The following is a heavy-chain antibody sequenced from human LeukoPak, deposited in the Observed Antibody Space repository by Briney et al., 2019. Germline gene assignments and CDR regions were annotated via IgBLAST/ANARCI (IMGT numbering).Heavy chain of an antibody. J-gene: IGHJ4*02. V-gene: IGHV3-21*01. D-gene: IGHD4-17*01. CDR3: ARVEANYGDSFDY. Sequence: GGSLRLSCAASGFTFSGYSMNWVRQAPGKGLEWVSSISSSSSYIYYADSVKGRFTISRDNAKNSLYLQMNSLRAEDTAVYYCARVEANYGDSFDYWGQGTLVTVSS. CDR1: GFTFSGYS. CDR2: ISSSSSYI.